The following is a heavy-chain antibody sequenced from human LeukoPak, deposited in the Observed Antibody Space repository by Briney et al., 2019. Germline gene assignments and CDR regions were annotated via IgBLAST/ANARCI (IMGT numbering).Heavy chain of an antibody. Sequence: PSETLSLTCSVSGGSISNYYWNWIRQPPGKGLEWIGYIYYTGNTNYNPSLKSRVTISVDTSKNQFSLNLSSVTAADTAVCYCARDLTIRGRFDPWGQGTLVTVSS. D-gene: IGHD3-10*01. CDR1: GGSISNYY. J-gene: IGHJ5*02. V-gene: IGHV4-59*01. CDR3: ARDLTIRGRFDP. CDR2: IYYTGNT.